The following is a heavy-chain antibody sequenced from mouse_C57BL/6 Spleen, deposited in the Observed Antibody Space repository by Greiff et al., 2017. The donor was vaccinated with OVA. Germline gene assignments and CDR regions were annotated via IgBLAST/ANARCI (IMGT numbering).Heavy chain of an antibody. CDR2: IHPNSGST. J-gene: IGHJ3*01. CDR3: ARERLCTTVVATDWFAY. CDR1: GYTFTSYW. D-gene: IGHD1-1*01. V-gene: IGHV1-64*01. Sequence: VQLQQSGAELVKPGASVKLSCKASGYTFTSYWMHWVKQRPGQGLEWIGMIHPNSGSTNYHEKFKSKARLTVDKSSSTAYMQLSILTSEDSAVYYCARERLCTTVVATDWFAYWGQGTLVTVSA.